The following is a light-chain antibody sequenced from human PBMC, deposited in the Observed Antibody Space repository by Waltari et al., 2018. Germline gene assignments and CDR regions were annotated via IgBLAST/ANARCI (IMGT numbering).Light chain of an antibody. Sequence: DIQMNQSHSTLSASVGARVPITCRASQSISSWLAWYQQKPGKAPKLLIYKASSLESGVPSRFSGSGSGTEFTLTISSLQPDDFATYYCQQYNSYTTFGQGTKLEIK. CDR2: KAS. J-gene: IGKJ2*01. V-gene: IGKV1-5*03. CDR3: QQYNSYTT. CDR1: QSISSW.